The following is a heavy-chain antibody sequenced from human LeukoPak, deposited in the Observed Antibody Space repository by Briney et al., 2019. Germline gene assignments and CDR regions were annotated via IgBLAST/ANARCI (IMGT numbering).Heavy chain of an antibody. CDR3: ARSMATIRDY. Sequence: GGSLRLSCAASGFTFSSYWMYWVRQAPGKGLVWVSRISTDGSTTTYADSVKGRFTISRDNAKNTLYLQMNSLRAEDTAVYYCARSMATIRDYWGQGTLVTVSS. J-gene: IGHJ4*02. D-gene: IGHD5-12*01. V-gene: IGHV3-74*01. CDR1: GFTFSSYW. CDR2: ISTDGSTT.